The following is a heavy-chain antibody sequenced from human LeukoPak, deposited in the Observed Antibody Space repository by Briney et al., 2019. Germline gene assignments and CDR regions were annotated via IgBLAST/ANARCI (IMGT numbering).Heavy chain of an antibody. Sequence: SETLSLTCTVSGGSISNYYWSWIRQPPGKGLEWIGYIYYSGSTNYNPSLKSRVTISVDTSKNQFSLKLSSVTAADTAVYYCARRVDIWGHGTLVTVSS. V-gene: IGHV4-59*01. J-gene: IGHJ3*02. CDR3: ARRVDI. CDR2: IYYSGST. CDR1: GGSISNYY.